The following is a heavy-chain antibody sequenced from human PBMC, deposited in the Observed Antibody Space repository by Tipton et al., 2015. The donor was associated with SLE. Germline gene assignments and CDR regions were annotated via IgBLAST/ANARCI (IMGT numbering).Heavy chain of an antibody. CDR2: IYSSGST. V-gene: IGHV4-61*02. CDR3: ARVLGVFDY. CDR1: GGSISSGSYY. Sequence: TLSLTCTVSGGSISSGSYYWSWIRQPAGKGLEWIGRIYSSGSTNYNPSLKSRVTTSVDTSKNQFSLNLSSVTAADTAVYYCARVLGVFDYWGQGTLVTVSS. D-gene: IGHD3-16*01. J-gene: IGHJ4*02.